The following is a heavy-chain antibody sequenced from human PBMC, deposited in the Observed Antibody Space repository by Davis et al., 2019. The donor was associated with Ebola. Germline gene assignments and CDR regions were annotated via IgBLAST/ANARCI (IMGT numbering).Heavy chain of an antibody. CDR3: ARMSFSTSQPGRPIDY. CDR2: LSGNGHST. J-gene: IGHJ4*02. CDR1: GFTFSSFA. D-gene: IGHD2-2*01. Sequence: PGGSLRLSCAASGFTFSSFAMTWVRQTPGKGLEWVSTLSGNGHSTYYADSVKGRFTISRDNSKNTLYLQMNSLRVDDTAVYYCARMSFSTSQPGRPIDYWGQGTLVTVSS. V-gene: IGHV3-23*01.